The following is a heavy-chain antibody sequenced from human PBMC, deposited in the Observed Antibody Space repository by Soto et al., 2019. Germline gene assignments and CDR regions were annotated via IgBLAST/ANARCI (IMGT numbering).Heavy chain of an antibody. J-gene: IGHJ6*01. D-gene: IGHD1-1*01. Sequence: VGSLRLSCAASGFTVSSNYMSWVRQAPGKGLEWVSLIFSGGSTYYADSVKGRFTISRDNSKNALYLQMNSLRAEDTAVYYCARDGTINSAPYYGMDVWGQGTKVTV. V-gene: IGHV3-53*01. CDR3: ARDGTINSAPYYGMDV. CDR2: IFSGGST. CDR1: GFTVSSNY.